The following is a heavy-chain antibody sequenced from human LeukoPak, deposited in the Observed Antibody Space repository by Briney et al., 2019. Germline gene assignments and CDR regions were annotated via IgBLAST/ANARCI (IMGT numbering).Heavy chain of an antibody. D-gene: IGHD6-6*01. V-gene: IGHV3-53*01. Sequence: GGSLRLSCAASGFTFSSYAMTWVRQASGKGLEWVSVIYSGGGTYHADSVRGRFTISRDTSKNTLYLQMNSLRAEDTAVYYCVREGYSSSFGYWGQGTLVTVSS. CDR1: GFTFSSYA. CDR2: IYSGGGT. CDR3: VREGYSSSFGY. J-gene: IGHJ4*02.